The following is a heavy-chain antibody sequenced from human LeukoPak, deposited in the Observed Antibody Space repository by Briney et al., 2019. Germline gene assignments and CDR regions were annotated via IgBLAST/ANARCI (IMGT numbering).Heavy chain of an antibody. V-gene: IGHV1-69*05. J-gene: IGHJ5*02. CDR3: ARGTQLGNWFDP. CDR2: IIPIFGTA. Sequence: SVKVSCKASGGTFSSYAISWVRQAPGQGLEWMGGIIPIFGTANYAQKFQGRVTITTDESTSTAYMELSSLRSEDTAVYYCARGTQLGNWFDPWGQGTLVTVSS. CDR1: GGTFSSYA. D-gene: IGHD1-1*01.